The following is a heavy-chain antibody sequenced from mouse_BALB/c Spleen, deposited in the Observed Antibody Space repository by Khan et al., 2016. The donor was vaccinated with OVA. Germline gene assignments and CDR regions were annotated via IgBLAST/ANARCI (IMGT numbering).Heavy chain of an antibody. J-gene: IGHJ3*01. CDR3: ARHGSSYWFAY. V-gene: IGHV1S135*01. CDR1: GYSFTTYY. D-gene: IGHD1-1*01. Sequence: VQLQQSGPELMKPGASVKISCKASGYSFTTYYIHWVKQSHGKSLEWIGYIDPFNDDTNYNQKFKGKATLTVDKSSSTAYMHLSSLTSEDSAVEYCARHGSSYWFAYWGRGTLVTVSA. CDR2: IDPFNDDT.